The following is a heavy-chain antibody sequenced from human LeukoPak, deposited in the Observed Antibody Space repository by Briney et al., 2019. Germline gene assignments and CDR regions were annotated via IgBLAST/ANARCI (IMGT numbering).Heavy chain of an antibody. Sequence: GGSLRLSCAASGFSFSSYAMSWVRQAPGKGLEWVSSISRDSGDIYYADSMRGRLTISRDNAKSSLYLQMNGLRAEDTAVYYCARACGGDCYLSDYWGRGTLVTVSS. J-gene: IGHJ4*02. CDR1: GFSFSSYA. CDR2: ISRDSGDI. CDR3: ARACGGDCYLSDY. V-gene: IGHV3-21*06. D-gene: IGHD2-21*02.